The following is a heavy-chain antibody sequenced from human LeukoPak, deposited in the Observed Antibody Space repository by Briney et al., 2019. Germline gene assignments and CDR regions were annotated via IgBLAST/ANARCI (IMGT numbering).Heavy chain of an antibody. J-gene: IGHJ4*02. CDR1: GFTFSNAW. CDR3: ARPVADTYAPLDY. V-gene: IGHV3-74*01. CDR2: INNDGSSA. Sequence: GGSLRLSCAASGFTFSNAWMSWVRQTPGKGLIYISRINNDGSSANYADSVRGRFTISRDNAENTLYLQMNSLRAEDTAVYYCARPVADTYAPLDYWGQGTLVTVSS. D-gene: IGHD6-19*01.